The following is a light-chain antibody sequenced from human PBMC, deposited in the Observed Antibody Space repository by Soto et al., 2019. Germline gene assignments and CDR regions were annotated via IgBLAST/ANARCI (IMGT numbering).Light chain of an antibody. J-gene: IGLJ2*01. CDR1: SSDVGGYNY. V-gene: IGLV2-14*01. Sequence: QSALTQPASVSGSPGQSITISCTGTSSDVGGYNYVSWYQQHPGKAPKLMIYDVSNRPSGVSNRFSGSKSGNTASLTISGIQVDEEDDYYCSSYTSSSRIMVFGGGTKLTVL. CDR2: DVS. CDR3: SSYTSSSRIMV.